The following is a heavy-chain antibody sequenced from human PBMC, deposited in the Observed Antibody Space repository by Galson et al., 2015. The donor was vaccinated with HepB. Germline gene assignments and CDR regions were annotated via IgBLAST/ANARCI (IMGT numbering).Heavy chain of an antibody. CDR1: GFSFSDSA. CDR3: ARGGGSFGY. D-gene: IGHD1-26*01. J-gene: IGHJ4*02. CDR2: INSGSTSI. Sequence: SLRLSCAASGFSFSDSAMNWVRQAPGKGLEWVSSINSGSTSIHYADSLRGRVTISRDNTKNSLYLQMNSLQVEDTAVYYCARGGGSFGYWGQGTLSPSPQ. V-gene: IGHV3-21*06.